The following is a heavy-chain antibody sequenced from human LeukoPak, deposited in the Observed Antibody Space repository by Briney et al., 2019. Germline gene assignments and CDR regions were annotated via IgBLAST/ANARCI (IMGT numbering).Heavy chain of an antibody. CDR1: GFTFSSYA. V-gene: IGHV3-23*01. D-gene: IGHD6-19*01. Sequence: GVSLRLSCAASGFTFSSYAMSWVRQAPGKGLEWVSAISGSGGSTYYADSVKGRFTISRDNSKNTLYLQMNSLRAEDTAVYYCAKVEQWLVPIQNFDYWGQGTLVTVSS. CDR3: AKVEQWLVPIQNFDY. CDR2: ISGSGGST. J-gene: IGHJ4*02.